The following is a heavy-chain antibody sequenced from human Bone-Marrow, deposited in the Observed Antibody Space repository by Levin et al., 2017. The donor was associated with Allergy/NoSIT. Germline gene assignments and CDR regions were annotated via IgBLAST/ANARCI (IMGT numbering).Heavy chain of an antibody. CDR2: IRSKANSYAT. CDR3: TRAARPIAARPHYYYYMDV. D-gene: IGHD6-6*01. J-gene: IGHJ6*03. Sequence: GESLKISCAASGFTFSGSAMHWVRQASGKGLEWVGRIRSKANSYATAYAASVKGRFTISRDDSKNTAYLQMNSLKTEDTAVYYCTRAARPIAARPHYYYYMDVWGKGTTVTVSS. V-gene: IGHV3-73*01. CDR1: GFTFSGSA.